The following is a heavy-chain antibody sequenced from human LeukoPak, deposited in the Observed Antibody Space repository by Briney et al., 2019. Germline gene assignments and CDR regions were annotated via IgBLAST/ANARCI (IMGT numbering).Heavy chain of an antibody. CDR1: GGSISSGGYY. D-gene: IGHD3-16*01. CDR2: IYHSGST. CDR3: ATVGEAISHYYYYYMDV. J-gene: IGHJ6*03. V-gene: IGHV4-30-2*01. Sequence: SQTLSLTCTVSGGSISSGGYYWSWIRQPPGKGLEWIGYIYHSGSTYYNPSLKSRVTISVDRSKNQFSLKLSSVTAADTAVYYCATVGEAISHYYYYYMDVWGKGTTVTVSS.